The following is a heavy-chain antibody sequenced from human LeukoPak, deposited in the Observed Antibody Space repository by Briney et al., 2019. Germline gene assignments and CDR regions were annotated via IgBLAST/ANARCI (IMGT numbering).Heavy chain of an antibody. V-gene: IGHV3-53*04. D-gene: IGHD3-10*01. J-gene: IGHJ5*02. CDR3: GRIYASGIDP. CDR1: GFSVSNNY. Sequence: GESLRLSCAASGFSVSNNYMSWVRQAPGKGLEWVSFIYSGGTTGYADSVKGRFTISRHNSKNTLYLQMNRLRVEDTAVYYCGRIYASGIDPWGQGTLVTVSS. CDR2: IYSGGTT.